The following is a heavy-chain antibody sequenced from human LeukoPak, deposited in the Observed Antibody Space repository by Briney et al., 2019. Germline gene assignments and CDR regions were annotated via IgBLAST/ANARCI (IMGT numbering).Heavy chain of an antibody. Sequence: GRSLRLSCAASGFTFSSYGMHWVRQAPGKGLEWVAVIWYDGSNKYYADSVKGRFTISRDNSKNTLYLQMNSLRAEDTAVYYCARDHVSSRKTTNNYYYGMDVWGQGTTVTVSS. CDR3: ARDHVSSRKTTNNYYYGMDV. CDR1: GFTFSSYG. J-gene: IGHJ6*02. D-gene: IGHD1-14*01. V-gene: IGHV3-33*01. CDR2: IWYDGSNK.